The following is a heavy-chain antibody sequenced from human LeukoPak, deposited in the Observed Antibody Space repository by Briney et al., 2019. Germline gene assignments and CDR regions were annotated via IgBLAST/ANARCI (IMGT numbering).Heavy chain of an antibody. CDR2: IKQDGSEE. CDR3: ANRMTF. D-gene: IGHD2/OR15-2a*01. Sequence: PGGPLRLSCVGTGFTFTDYWMSWVRQAPGKGPEWVANIKQDGSEEYYVDSVKGRFTISRHNSKNTLFLQMDSLRTEDTAIYYCANRMTFGGQGTLVTVSS. V-gene: IGHV3-7*03. J-gene: IGHJ4*02. CDR1: GFTFTDYW.